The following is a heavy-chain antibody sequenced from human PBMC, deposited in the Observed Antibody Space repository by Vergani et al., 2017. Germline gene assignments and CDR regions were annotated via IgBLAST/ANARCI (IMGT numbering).Heavy chain of an antibody. CDR3: ARYSRGIVGATTGFCDY. V-gene: IGHV3-21*02. CDR1: GFTFKNNT. D-gene: IGHD1-26*01. CDR2: ISSSSAYL. J-gene: IGHJ4*02. Sequence: VQLVESGGGLVKPGGSLRLSCEGSGFTFKNNTMTWVRQAPGKGLEWVSSISSSSAYLHYADSVKGRFTISRDNAKSSLFLQMDSLRAEDTAVYYCARYSRGIVGATTGFCDYWGQGTLVTVSS.